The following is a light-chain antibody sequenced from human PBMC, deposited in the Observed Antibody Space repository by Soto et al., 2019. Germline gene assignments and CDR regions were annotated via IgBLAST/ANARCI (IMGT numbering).Light chain of an antibody. Sequence: EIVLTQSPATLSLSPGERATLSCRASQSVSSYLAWYQQKPGQAPRLLMSDASNRATGIPARFSGSGSGTDFTLTISRLEPEDFAVYYCQQYVGSPSTFGQGTKVEI. J-gene: IGKJ1*01. CDR2: DAS. CDR1: QSVSSY. V-gene: IGKV3-11*01. CDR3: QQYVGSPST.